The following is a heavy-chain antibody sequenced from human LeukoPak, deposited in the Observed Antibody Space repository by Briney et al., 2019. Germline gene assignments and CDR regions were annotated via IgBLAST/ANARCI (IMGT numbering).Heavy chain of an antibody. CDR2: IYTSGAT. CDR1: GGSISSGSYY. V-gene: IGHV4-61*09. Sequence: PSEALSLTCTVSGGSISSGSYYWTWIRQPAGKGLEWIGHIYTSGATSYNPSLQSRVTISVDTSKHEFSLKLTSLTDADTAVYYCARTGGGVGWFGTIDSWGQGTLVTVSS. CDR3: ARTGGGVGWFGTIDS. D-gene: IGHD1-14*01. J-gene: IGHJ4*02.